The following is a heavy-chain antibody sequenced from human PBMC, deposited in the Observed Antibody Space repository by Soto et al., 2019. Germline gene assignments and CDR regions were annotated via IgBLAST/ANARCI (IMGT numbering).Heavy chain of an antibody. D-gene: IGHD3-22*01. Sequence: PGGSLRLSCEASGFTFSSYSIVWVRQAPGKGLEWVSAISYGGGTTYYADSVKGRFTISRDNSKNTLYLQMNSLRAEDTAVYYCGKNPGYYYDSTGYHFDYWGQGTLVTVSS. J-gene: IGHJ4*02. V-gene: IGHV3-23*01. CDR2: ISYGGGTT. CDR1: GFTFSSYS. CDR3: GKNPGYYYDSTGYHFDY.